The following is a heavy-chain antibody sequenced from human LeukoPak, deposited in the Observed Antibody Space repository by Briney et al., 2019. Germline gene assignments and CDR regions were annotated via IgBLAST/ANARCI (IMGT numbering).Heavy chain of an antibody. CDR1: GYTFTGYY. CDR2: INPNSGCT. J-gene: IGHJ4*02. V-gene: IGHV1-2*02. Sequence: GASVKVSCKASGYTFTGYYMHWVRQATGQGLEWVGWINPNSGCTDYAQKFQGRVNITRDTSISTAYMELSRLRSDDTAVYYCARVAMVHFDYWGQGTLVTVSS. D-gene: IGHD5-18*01. CDR3: ARVAMVHFDY.